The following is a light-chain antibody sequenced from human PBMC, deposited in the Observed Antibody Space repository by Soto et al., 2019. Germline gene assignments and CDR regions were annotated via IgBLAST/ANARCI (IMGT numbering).Light chain of an antibody. V-gene: IGLV1-40*01. J-gene: IGLJ2*01. CDR3: QSYDSNQSGVV. CDR1: SSNIGAGYD. Sequence: QPVLTQPPSVSGAPGQRVTISCTGSSSNIGAGYDVHWYQQLPGTAPKLLIYGNSNRPSGVPDRFSRSKSGTSASLAITGLQAEGEADYYCQSYDSNQSGVVFGGGTKVTVL. CDR2: GNS.